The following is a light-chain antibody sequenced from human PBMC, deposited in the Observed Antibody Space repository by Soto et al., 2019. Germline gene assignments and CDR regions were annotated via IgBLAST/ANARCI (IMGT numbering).Light chain of an antibody. Sequence: EIVMTQSPPSLTVTPGEPASISCRSSQRLLHSNGNIFLDWYLQKPGQSPQLLIYLGFNRASGVPYRVSGSAAGTDFTLKISRVEAEDVGVYYCMQALQTPYSFGQGTKLEIK. CDR3: MQALQTPYS. CDR2: LGF. J-gene: IGKJ2*01. CDR1: QRLLHSNGNIF. V-gene: IGKV2-28*01.